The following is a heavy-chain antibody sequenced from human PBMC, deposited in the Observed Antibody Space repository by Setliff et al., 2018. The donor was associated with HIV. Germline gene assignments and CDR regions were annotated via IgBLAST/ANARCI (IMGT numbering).Heavy chain of an antibody. CDR3: ARDGYDILTGYPL. J-gene: IGHJ4*02. D-gene: IGHD3-9*01. V-gene: IGHV3-48*04. CDR2: ISSSGSTI. Sequence: GGSLRLSCAASGFTFSSYSMNWVRQTPGKGLEWVSYISSSGSTIYYADSVKGRFTISRDNAKNSLYLQMNSLRAEDTAVYYCARDGYDILTGYPLWGQGTLVTVSS. CDR1: GFTFSSYS.